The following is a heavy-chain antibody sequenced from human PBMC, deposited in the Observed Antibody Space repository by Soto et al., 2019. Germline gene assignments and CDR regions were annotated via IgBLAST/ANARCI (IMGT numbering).Heavy chain of an antibody. V-gene: IGHV2-5*02. Sequence: QITVKESSPTLVKPTQTITLTCTFSWFSLSNIGAGVGWIRQPPGTALEWLALIYWGDDKRYNSSLKTRLTITKDTSKNQVVLTVANMDPAETGTYYCAYMASANGWQIIEYWGQGTLVTVSS. J-gene: IGHJ4*02. CDR3: AYMASANGWQIIEY. D-gene: IGHD6-19*01. CDR1: WFSLSNIGAG. CDR2: IYWGDDK.